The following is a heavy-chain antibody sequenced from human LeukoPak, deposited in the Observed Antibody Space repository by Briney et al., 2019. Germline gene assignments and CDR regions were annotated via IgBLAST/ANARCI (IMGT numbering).Heavy chain of an antibody. V-gene: IGHV4-59*01. J-gene: IGHJ4*02. Sequence: SETLSLTCTVSGGSISSYYWSWIRQPPGKGLEWIGYIYYSGSTNYNPSLKSRVTISVDTSKNQFSLKLSSVTAADTAVYYCARGGGVRFWGSYRIDYWGQGTLVTVSS. CDR3: ARGGGVRFWGSYRIDY. D-gene: IGHD3-16*02. CDR2: IYYSGST. CDR1: GGSISSYY.